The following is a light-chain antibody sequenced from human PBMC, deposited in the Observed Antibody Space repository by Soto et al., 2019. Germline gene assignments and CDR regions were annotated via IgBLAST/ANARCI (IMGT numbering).Light chain of an antibody. J-gene: IGKJ1*01. Sequence: DIQMTQSPSTLSGSVGDRVTITCRASQTISSWLAWYQQKPGKAPKLLIYKAATLKSGVPSRFSGSGSGSAFTLTISSLQPDDFATYYCQHYNSYSEAFGQGTKGELK. CDR3: QHYNSYSEA. CDR1: QTISSW. CDR2: KAA. V-gene: IGKV1-5*03.